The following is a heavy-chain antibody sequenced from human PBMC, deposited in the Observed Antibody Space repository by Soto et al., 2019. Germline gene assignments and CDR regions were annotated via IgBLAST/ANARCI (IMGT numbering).Heavy chain of an antibody. D-gene: IGHD3-22*01. CDR3: TTESEGGVVVTQPFDY. J-gene: IGHJ4*02. CDR1: GFTFSNAW. Sequence: GGSRKLSCAASGFTFSNAWMSWVGQAPGKGLEWVGRIKSKTDGGTTDYAAPVKGRFTISRDDSKNTLYLQMNSLKTEDTAVYYCTTESEGGVVVTQPFDYWGQGTLVTVSS. CDR2: IKSKTDGGTT. V-gene: IGHV3-15*01.